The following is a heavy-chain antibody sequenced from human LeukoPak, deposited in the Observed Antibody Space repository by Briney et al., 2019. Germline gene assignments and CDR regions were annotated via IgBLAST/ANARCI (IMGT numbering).Heavy chain of an antibody. CDR3: ARCGYGDMDV. J-gene: IGHJ6*03. CDR1: GGSISSYY. Sequence: TSETLSLTCTVSGGSISSYYWSWIRQPPGKGLEWIGYIYYSGSTNYSPSLKSRVTISVDTSKNQFSLKLSSVTAADTAVYYCARCGYGDMDVRGKGTTVTVSS. V-gene: IGHV4-59*01. CDR2: IYYSGST. D-gene: IGHD5-18*01.